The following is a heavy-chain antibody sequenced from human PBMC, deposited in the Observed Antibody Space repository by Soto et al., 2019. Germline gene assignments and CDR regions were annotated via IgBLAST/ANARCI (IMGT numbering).Heavy chain of an antibody. D-gene: IGHD3-9*01. CDR1: GNTLTSFY. V-gene: IGHV1-2*02. Sequence: GASVKVSCKTSGNTLTSFYIHWVRQAPGQGLEWVGRLSPTTGGTNYAQHFQGRVTVTWDMSTFTAYMELSSLIYEDTAVYYCARPPGYVTDWYYFDTWGQGPQVTVYS. CDR2: LSPTTGGT. J-gene: IGHJ4*02. CDR3: ARPPGYVTDWYYFDT.